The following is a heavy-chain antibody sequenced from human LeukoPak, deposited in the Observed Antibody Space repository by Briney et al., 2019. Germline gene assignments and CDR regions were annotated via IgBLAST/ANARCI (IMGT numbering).Heavy chain of an antibody. D-gene: IGHD5-18*01. CDR3: ARALGDTAMVFFGY. Sequence: GGSLRLSCAASGFAVSSNYMSWVRQAPRKGLEWVSVIYSGDSTYYADSVKGRFTISRDNSKNTLYLQMNSLRAEDTAVYYCARALGDTAMVFFGYWGQGTLVTVSS. CDR1: GFAVSSNY. CDR2: IYSGDST. J-gene: IGHJ4*02. V-gene: IGHV3-53*01.